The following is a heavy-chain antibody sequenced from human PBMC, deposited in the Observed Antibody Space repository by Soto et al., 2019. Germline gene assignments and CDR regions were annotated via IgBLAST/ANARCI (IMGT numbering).Heavy chain of an antibody. Sequence: SETXSLTCTVSGGSIRSSSYYWGWIRRPLGKGLEWIGSIYYSGSTYYNPSLKSRVTISVDTSKNQFSLKLSSVTAADTALYYCAARGREYVIFGAFDIWGQGTMVTVSS. CDR2: IYYSGST. V-gene: IGHV4-39*01. CDR3: AARGREYVIFGAFDI. D-gene: IGHD3-16*01. J-gene: IGHJ3*02. CDR1: GGSIRSSSYY.